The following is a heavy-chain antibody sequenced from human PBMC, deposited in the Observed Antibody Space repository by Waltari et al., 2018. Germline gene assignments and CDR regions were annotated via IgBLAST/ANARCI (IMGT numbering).Heavy chain of an antibody. CDR2: IYYSGST. Sequence: QVQLQESGPGLVKPSETLSLTCTVSGGSVSSGSYYWSWIRQPPGEGLEWIGYIYYSGSTNYNPSLKSRVTISVDTSKNQFSLKLSSVTAADTAVYYCARTYCSGGSCYLDYYYGMDVWGQGTTVTVSS. CDR1: GGSVSSGSYY. J-gene: IGHJ6*02. CDR3: ARTYCSGGSCYLDYYYGMDV. V-gene: IGHV4-61*01. D-gene: IGHD2-15*01.